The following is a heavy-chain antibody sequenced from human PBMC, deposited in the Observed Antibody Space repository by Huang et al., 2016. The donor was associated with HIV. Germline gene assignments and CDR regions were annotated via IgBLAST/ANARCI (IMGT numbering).Heavy chain of an antibody. V-gene: IGHV4-34*02. Sequence: VQLQQWGASLLKPSETLSLTCAVSGGTFTGYFWGWVRQAPGKGLEWIAEIKHIGTTSYNPSLKSRVRMSVDVSNNQCALSLKSVTAADTAVHFCVRCPGYYFEPSRYFDAFDIWGPGTMVTVS. J-gene: IGHJ3*02. CDR2: IKHIGTT. CDR3: VRCPGYYFEPSRYFDAFDI. CDR1: GGTFTGYF. D-gene: IGHD3-22*01.